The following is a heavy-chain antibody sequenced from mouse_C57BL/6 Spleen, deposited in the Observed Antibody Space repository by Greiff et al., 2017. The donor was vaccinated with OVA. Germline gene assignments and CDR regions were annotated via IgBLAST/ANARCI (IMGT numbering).Heavy chain of an antibody. CDR2: INPGSGGT. CDR1: GYAFTNYL. V-gene: IGHV1-54*01. CDR3: ARIYGSSFDY. J-gene: IGHJ2*01. D-gene: IGHD1-1*01. Sequence: QVQLQQSGAELVRPGTSVKVSCKASGYAFTNYLIEWVKQRPGQGLKWIGVINPGSGGTNYNEKFKGKATLTADKSSSTAYMQLSSLTSEDSAVYFFARIYGSSFDYWGQGTTLTVSS.